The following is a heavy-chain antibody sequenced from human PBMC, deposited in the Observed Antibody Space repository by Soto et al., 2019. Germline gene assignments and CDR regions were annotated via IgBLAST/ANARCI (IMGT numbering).Heavy chain of an antibody. CDR3: ANKWGPTISYYGMDV. CDR1: GFAFSSYA. J-gene: IGHJ6*02. CDR2: ISGSGGST. V-gene: IGHV3-23*01. Sequence: GGSLRLSCAASGFAFSSYAMSWVRQAPGKGLEWVSAISGSGGSTYYADSVKGRFTISRDNSKNTLYLQMNSLRAEDTAVYYCANKWGPTISYYGMDVWGQGTTVTDSS. D-gene: IGHD3-3*01.